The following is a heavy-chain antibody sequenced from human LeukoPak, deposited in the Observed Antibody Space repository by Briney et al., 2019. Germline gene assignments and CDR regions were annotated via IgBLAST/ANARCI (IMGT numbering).Heavy chain of an antibody. V-gene: IGHV4-59*01. CDR1: GGSISSYY. CDR3: ARDRLYEQCLTFDH. J-gene: IGHJ4*02. Sequence: SETLSLTCTGSGGSISSYYWSWIRQAPGKGLEGIGYIYYSGSTNYNPSLKSRVTISVDTSKNQFSLKMSSVTAPDTAVYYCARDRLYEQCLTFDHWGPGTPGTVSP. CDR2: IYYSGST. D-gene: IGHD6-19*01.